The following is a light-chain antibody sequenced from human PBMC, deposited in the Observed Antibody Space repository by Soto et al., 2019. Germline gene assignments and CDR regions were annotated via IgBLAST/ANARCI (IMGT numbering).Light chain of an antibody. Sequence: QSALTQPASVSGSPGQSITISCTGTSSDIGRYKFVSWFQQHPGKAPKLMIFEGTNRPSGVSNRFSGSESGNTASLTISGLQAEDEAIYFCSSSTNTNTLVIFGGGTKLTVL. J-gene: IGLJ2*01. CDR2: EGT. CDR3: SSSTNTNTLVI. CDR1: SSDIGRYKF. V-gene: IGLV2-14*01.